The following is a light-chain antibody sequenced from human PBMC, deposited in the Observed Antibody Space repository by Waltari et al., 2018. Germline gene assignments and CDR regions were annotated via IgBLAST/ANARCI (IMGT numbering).Light chain of an antibody. V-gene: IGLV4-69*01. CDR3: QTWATGGE. Sequence: QFVVPQSPSASASLGASFRLTFTLRRVHINYAIAWHQQRPEKGLRFLIKLNGDGSHPKGDGTPDRFSAASCGSDYYLTISSLQSEDEADSYWQTWATGGEFGGGTKLTVL. J-gene: IGLJ3*02. CDR1: RVHINYA. CDR2: LNGDGSH.